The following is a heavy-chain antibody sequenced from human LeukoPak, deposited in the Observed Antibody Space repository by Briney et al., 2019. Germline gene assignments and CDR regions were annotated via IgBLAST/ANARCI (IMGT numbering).Heavy chain of an antibody. V-gene: IGHV3-33*01. CDR3: ARERYSSSSHTDYYYGMDV. J-gene: IGHJ6*02. CDR2: KWYDGSNK. Sequence: GRSLRLSCAASGFTFSSYGMHWVRQAPGKGLEWVAVKWYDGSNKYYADSVKGRFTISRDNSKNTLYLQMNSLRAEDTAVYYCARERYSSSSHTDYYYGMDVWGQGTTVTVSS. CDR1: GFTFSSYG. D-gene: IGHD6-6*01.